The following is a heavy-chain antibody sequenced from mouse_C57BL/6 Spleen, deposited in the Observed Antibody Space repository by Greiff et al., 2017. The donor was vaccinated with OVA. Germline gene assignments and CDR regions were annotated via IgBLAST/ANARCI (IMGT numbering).Heavy chain of an antibody. CDR2: IDPETGGT. Sequence: VQLQQSGAELVRPGASVTLSCKASGYTFTDYEMHWVKQTPVHGLEWIGAIDPETGGTAYNQKFKGKAILTADKSSSTAYMELRSLTSEDSAVYYCTKRGHYYEYWGQGTTLTVSS. CDR3: TKRGHYYEY. CDR1: GYTFTDYE. J-gene: IGHJ2*01. V-gene: IGHV1-15*01. D-gene: IGHD1-2*01.